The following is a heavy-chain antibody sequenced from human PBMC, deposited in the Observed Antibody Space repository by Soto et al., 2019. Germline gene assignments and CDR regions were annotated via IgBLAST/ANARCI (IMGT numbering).Heavy chain of an antibody. J-gene: IGHJ3*01. CDR2: IYPGDSDI. CDR3: ARHKAAGYYYSGDVLAL. CDR1: GSTFTIYW. V-gene: IGHV5-51*01. D-gene: IGHD3-9*01. Sequence: ESLKISCKGSGSTFTIYWIGWVRQMPGKGLEWMGNIYPGDSDIRYSPSFQGQVTISVDKSITTAYLQWSSLKATDTAMYYCARHKAAGYYYSGDVLALWGKGTMVTGSS.